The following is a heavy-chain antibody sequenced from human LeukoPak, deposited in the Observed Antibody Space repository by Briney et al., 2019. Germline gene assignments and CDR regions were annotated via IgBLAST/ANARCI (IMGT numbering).Heavy chain of an antibody. V-gene: IGHV3-23*01. Sequence: GGSLRLSCVASGFNFDIFAMSWVRQFPGWGVEWVASLGRSGGTKNYADSVKGRFTISRDNSKNTLFLHMNSLRVDDSAIYYCATGETVTSHWGQGTLVTVSS. J-gene: IGHJ4*02. CDR2: LGRSGGTK. CDR1: GFNFDIFA. D-gene: IGHD3-16*01. CDR3: ATGETVTSH.